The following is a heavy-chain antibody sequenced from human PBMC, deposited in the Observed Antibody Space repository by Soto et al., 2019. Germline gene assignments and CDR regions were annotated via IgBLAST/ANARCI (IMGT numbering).Heavy chain of an antibody. J-gene: IGHJ3*02. CDR2: ISYDGSNK. Sequence: GGSLRLSCGASGVTLSSDRMHGVRQAPGKGLEWVAVISYDGSNKYYADSVKGRFTISRDNSKNTLYLQMNSLRAEDTAVYYCAKEGITIFYKGNAFDIWGQGT. V-gene: IGHV3-30*18. CDR3: AKEGITIFYKGNAFDI. CDR1: GVTLSSDR. D-gene: IGHD3-9*01.